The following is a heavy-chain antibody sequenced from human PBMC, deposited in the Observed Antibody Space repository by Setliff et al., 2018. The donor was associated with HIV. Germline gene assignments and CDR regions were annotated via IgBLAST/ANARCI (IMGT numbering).Heavy chain of an antibody. D-gene: IGHD2-15*01. J-gene: IGHJ3*01. Sequence: ASVKVSCKALTFLVTGYNIHWMRLAPGHGPEWLGRINPNNGGTDYAQKFQGRVTMSLDTSTNTVYLELKGLTSDDTAVYYCAKPRIFDSFDVWGPGTVVT. CDR1: TFLVTGYN. CDR2: INPNNGGT. V-gene: IGHV1-2*06. CDR3: AKPRIFDSFDV.